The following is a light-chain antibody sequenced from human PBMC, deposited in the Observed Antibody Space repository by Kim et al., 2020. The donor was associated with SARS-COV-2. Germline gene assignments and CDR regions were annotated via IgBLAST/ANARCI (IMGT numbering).Light chain of an antibody. CDR1: QSVGYW. J-gene: IGKJ1*01. V-gene: IGKV1-39*01. CDR3: QQSYDFPRT. CDR2: RTS. Sequence: ASVVDRVIITCRASQSVGYWLNWYQQKPGKAPHLLIYRTSALRGGVPPRFSGSTSGTDFTLTISSLQPEDFATYYCQQSYDFPRTFGQGTKVDIK.